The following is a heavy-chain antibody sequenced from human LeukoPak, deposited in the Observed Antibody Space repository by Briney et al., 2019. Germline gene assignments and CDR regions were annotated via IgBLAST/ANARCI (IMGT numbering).Heavy chain of an antibody. CDR3: AKYDSSGYY. D-gene: IGHD3-22*01. CDR2: IYYSGST. V-gene: IGHV4-39*01. J-gene: IGHJ4*02. CDR1: GGSISSSSYY. Sequence: PSETLSLTCTVSGGSISSSSYYWGWIRQPPGKGLEWIGNIYYSGSTYYNPSLKSRVTISVDTSKNQFSLKLSSVTAADTAVYYCAKYDSSGYYWGQGTLVTVSS.